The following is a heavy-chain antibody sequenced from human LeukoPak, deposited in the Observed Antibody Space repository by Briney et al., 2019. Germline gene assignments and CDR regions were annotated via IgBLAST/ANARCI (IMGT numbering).Heavy chain of an antibody. J-gene: IGHJ4*02. CDR2: ISAYNGNT. CDR3: ASQTRIYGDYLIDY. D-gene: IGHD4-17*01. CDR1: GYTFTSYG. Sequence: ASVKVSCKASGYTFTSYGIRWVRQAPGQGLEWMGWISAYNGNTNYAQKLQGRVTMTTDTSTSTAYMELRSLRSDDTAVYYCASQTRIYGDYLIDYWGQGTLVTVSS. V-gene: IGHV1-18*01.